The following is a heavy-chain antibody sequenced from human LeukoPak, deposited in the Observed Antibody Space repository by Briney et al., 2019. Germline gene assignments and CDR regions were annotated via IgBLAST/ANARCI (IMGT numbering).Heavy chain of an antibody. CDR2: IYYSGST. CDR1: GGSISSSSYY. Sequence: SETLSLTCTVSGGSISSSSYYWGWIRQPPGKGLEWIGSIYYSGSTYYNPSLKSRVTISVDTSKNQFSLKLSSVTAADTAVYYCARLGAWVIMDVWGKGTTVTVSS. J-gene: IGHJ6*04. CDR3: ARLGAWVIMDV. D-gene: IGHD3-16*02. V-gene: IGHV4-39*07.